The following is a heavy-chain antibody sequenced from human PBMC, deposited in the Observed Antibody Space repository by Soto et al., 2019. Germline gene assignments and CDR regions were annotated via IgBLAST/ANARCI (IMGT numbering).Heavy chain of an antibody. CDR1: GFTFSSYS. CDR2: ISSSSSYI. D-gene: IGHD7-27*01. Sequence: EVQLVESGGGLVKPGGSLRLSCAASGFTFSSYSMNWVRQAPGKGLEWVSSISSSSSYIYYADSVKGRFTISRDNAKNSLYLQMNSLRAEDTAVYYCARDPTWANWGRIDYWGQGTLVTVSS. J-gene: IGHJ4*02. V-gene: IGHV3-21*01. CDR3: ARDPTWANWGRIDY.